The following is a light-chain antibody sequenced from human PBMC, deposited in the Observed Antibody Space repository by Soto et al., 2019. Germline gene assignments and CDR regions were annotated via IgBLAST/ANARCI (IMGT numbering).Light chain of an antibody. CDR2: NVS. CDR3: SSYTTSSTVV. CDR1: SSDVGAYDY. V-gene: IGLV2-14*01. J-gene: IGLJ2*01. Sequence: QPALTQPASVSGSPGQSITISCTGTSSDVGAYDYVSWYQQHPGKAPKLMLHNVSNRPSGVSNRFSGSKSGNTASLTISGLQAEDEADYYCSSYTTSSTVVFGGGTQLTVL.